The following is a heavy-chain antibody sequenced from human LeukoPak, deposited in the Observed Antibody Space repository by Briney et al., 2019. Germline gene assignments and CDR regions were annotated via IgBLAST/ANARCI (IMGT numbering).Heavy chain of an antibody. D-gene: IGHD3-10*01. V-gene: IGHV4-39*01. Sequence: SETLSLTCTVSGGSISSSSYYWGWIRQPPGKGLEWIGSIYYSGSTYYNPSLKSRVTISVDTSKNQFSLKLSSVTAADTAVYYCARHNLLLYNTENYNWFDPWGQGTLVTVSS. CDR1: GGSISSSSYY. J-gene: IGHJ5*02. CDR2: IYYSGST. CDR3: ARHNLLLYNTENYNWFDP.